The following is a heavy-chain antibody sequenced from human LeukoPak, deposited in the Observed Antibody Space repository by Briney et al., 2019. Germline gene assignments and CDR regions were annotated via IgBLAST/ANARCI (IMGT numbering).Heavy chain of an antibody. D-gene: IGHD2-2*02. Sequence: GASVKVSCKASGYTFTSYGISWVRQAPGQGLEWMGWISAYNGNTNYAQKLQGRVTMTTDTSTSTAYMELRSLRSDDTAVYFCVRDGHRLYDYYYYYMDVWGKGTTVTVSS. V-gene: IGHV1-18*01. CDR3: VRDGHRLYDYYYYYMDV. CDR2: ISAYNGNT. CDR1: GYTFTSYG. J-gene: IGHJ6*03.